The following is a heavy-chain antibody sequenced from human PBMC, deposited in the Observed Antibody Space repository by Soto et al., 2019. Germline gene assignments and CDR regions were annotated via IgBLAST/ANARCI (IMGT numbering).Heavy chain of an antibody. CDR3: ARESGGATATLDYYYFYMDV. CDR1: GDSFNDYY. D-gene: IGHD5-12*01. V-gene: IGHV1-2*02. J-gene: IGHJ6*03. Sequence: VQLAQSGAEVKKPGASVKVSCKTSGDSFNDYYIHWVRQAPGQGLEWMGWINPNGGATKYAPKFQGRVPVTRATSIRTVYMELSSLRSDDTAVYYCARESGGATATLDYYYFYMDVWGKGTTVTVSS. CDR2: INPNGGAT.